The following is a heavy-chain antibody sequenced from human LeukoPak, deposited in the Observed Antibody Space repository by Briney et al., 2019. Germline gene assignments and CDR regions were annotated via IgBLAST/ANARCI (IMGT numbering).Heavy chain of an antibody. J-gene: IGHJ1*01. CDR1: GDSVSNNNVA. CDR3: ARWDHGGARFQN. CDR2: ASYKSEWSF. D-gene: IGHD4/OR15-4a*01. V-gene: IGHV6-1*01. Sequence: KHSQTLSLTCAISGDSVSNNNVAWNWVRQSPSRGLEWLGRASYKSEWSFNYAVSVKSRITINADTSKNQFSLRLNSVTPEDTAVYYCARWDHGGARFQNWGQGTLVTVSS.